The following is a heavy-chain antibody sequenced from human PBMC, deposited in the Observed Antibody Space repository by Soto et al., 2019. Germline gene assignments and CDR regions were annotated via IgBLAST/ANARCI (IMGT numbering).Heavy chain of an antibody. Sequence: QVQLVESGGGVVQPGRSLRLSCAASGFTFSSYAMHWVRQAPGKGLEWVAVISYDGSNKYYADSVKGRFTISRDNSKNTLYLQMNSLRAEDTAVYYCATSGSPTVYWGQGTLVTVSS. CDR2: ISYDGSNK. CDR3: ATSGSPTVY. V-gene: IGHV3-30-3*01. D-gene: IGHD1-26*01. CDR1: GFTFSSYA. J-gene: IGHJ4*02.